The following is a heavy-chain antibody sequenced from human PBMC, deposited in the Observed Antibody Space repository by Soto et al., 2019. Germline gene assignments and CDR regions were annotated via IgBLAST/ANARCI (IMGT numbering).Heavy chain of an antibody. CDR3: GRYCTNTKCQGGYYLDY. CDR1: GGSFNNHA. V-gene: IGHV1-69*13. CDR2: IILALGSP. D-gene: IGHD2-8*01. J-gene: IGHJ4*02. Sequence: ASVKVSCKASGGSFNNHALSWVRQAPGQGLEWLGGIILALGSPHYAQNFQGRVTIIADESTSTVYMELGSLRLDDTAVYYCGRYCTNTKCQGGYYLDYWGQGTLVTVSS.